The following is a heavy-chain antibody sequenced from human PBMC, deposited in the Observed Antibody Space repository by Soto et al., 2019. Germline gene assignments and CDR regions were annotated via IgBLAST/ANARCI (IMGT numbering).Heavy chain of an antibody. CDR2: IVPMFGTS. V-gene: IGHV1-69*06. CDR1: GGTSTRYA. CDR3: NRGSKYDFWSGYL. J-gene: IGHJ4*02. D-gene: IGHD3-3*01. Sequence: QERLVQSGAEVRKPGSSVKVSCKVTGGTSTRYAINWVRQAPGQGLKWMGGIVPMFGTSKYAQKFQGRVTITADTSTNIAYMELRSLRSEDTAVYYCNRGSKYDFWSGYLWGQGTLVSVSS.